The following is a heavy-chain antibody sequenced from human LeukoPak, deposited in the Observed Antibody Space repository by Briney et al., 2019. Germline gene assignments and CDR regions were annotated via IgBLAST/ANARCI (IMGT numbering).Heavy chain of an antibody. V-gene: IGHV4-4*09. CDR3: ARQNSYMDV. CDR2: IYTSGST. Sequence: SETLSLTCTVSGGSISSYYWSWLRQPPGKGLEWIGYIYTSGSTNYNPSLKSRVTISVDTSKNQFSLKLSSVTAADTAVYYCARQNSYMDVWGKGTTVTVSS. CDR1: GGSISSYY. J-gene: IGHJ6*03.